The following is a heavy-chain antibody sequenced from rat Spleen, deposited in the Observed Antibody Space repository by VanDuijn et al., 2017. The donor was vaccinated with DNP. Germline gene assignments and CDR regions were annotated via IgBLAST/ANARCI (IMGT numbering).Heavy chain of an antibody. D-gene: IGHD1-4*01. Sequence: EVQLVESGGGLVQPGRSLKLSCAASGFTFSNYGMAWVRQAPTKGLEWVATISYDGSRTYYRDSVKGRFTISRDNAKSTLYLQMDSLRSDDTATYYCAGRPPPTRGPFDYWGQGIMVTVSS. V-gene: IGHV5-29*01. CDR3: AGRPPPTRGPFDY. J-gene: IGHJ2*01. CDR1: GFTFSNYG. CDR2: ISYDGSRT.